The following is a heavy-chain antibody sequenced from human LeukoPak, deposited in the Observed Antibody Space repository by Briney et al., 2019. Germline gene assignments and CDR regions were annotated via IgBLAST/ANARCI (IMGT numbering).Heavy chain of an antibody. Sequence: GGSLRLSCAASGFIFSQYSINWVRQAPGKGLEWVSHIRSTGDTFYADSVKGRFTISRDNARNSLYLQMNSLRAEDTAMYYCARDKSISDISGSKFDCWGLGTLVTVSS. CDR2: IRSTGDT. CDR3: ARDKSISDISGSKFDC. V-gene: IGHV3-48*01. J-gene: IGHJ4*02. CDR1: GFIFSQYS. D-gene: IGHD3-22*01.